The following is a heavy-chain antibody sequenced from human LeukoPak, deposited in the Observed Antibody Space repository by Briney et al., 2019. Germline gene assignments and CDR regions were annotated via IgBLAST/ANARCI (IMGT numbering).Heavy chain of an antibody. CDR1: GGSISSSSYY. V-gene: IGHV4-39*07. CDR2: IYYSGST. Sequence: PSETLSLTCTVSGGSISSSSYYWGWIRQPPGKGLEWIGSIYYSGSTYYNPSLKSRVTISVDTSKNQFSLKLSSVTAADTAVYYCARHKSSSWNWFDPWGQGTLVTVSS. CDR3: ARHKSSSWNWFDP. D-gene: IGHD6-13*01. J-gene: IGHJ5*02.